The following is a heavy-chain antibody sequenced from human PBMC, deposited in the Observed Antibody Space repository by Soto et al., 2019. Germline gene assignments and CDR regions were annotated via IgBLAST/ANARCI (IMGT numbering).Heavy chain of an antibody. J-gene: IGHJ3*02. CDR2: ISSSGSTI. Sequence: GGSLRLSCAASGFTFSSYEMNWVRQAPGKGLEWVSYISSSGSTIYYADSVKGRFTISRDNAKNSLYLQMNSLRAEDTAVYYCARDLRGPTVVTPDAFDIWGQGTMVTVSS. CDR3: ARDLRGPTVVTPDAFDI. D-gene: IGHD4-17*01. V-gene: IGHV3-48*03. CDR1: GFTFSSYE.